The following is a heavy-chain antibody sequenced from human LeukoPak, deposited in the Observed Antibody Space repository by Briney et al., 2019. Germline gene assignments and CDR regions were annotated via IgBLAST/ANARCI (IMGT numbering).Heavy chain of an antibody. V-gene: IGHV3-64*01. Sequence: GGSLRLSCAASGFTFSSYAMHWVRQAPGKGLEYVSAISSNGGSTYYANSVKGRFTISRDNSKNTLYLQMGSLRAEDMAVYCCARGAAAAGILGFDYWGQGTLVTVSS. CDR2: ISSNGGST. J-gene: IGHJ4*02. CDR3: ARGAAAAGILGFDY. CDR1: GFTFSSYA. D-gene: IGHD6-13*01.